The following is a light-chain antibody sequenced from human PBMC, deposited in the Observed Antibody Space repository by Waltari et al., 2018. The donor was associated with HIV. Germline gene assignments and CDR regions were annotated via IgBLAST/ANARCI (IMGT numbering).Light chain of an antibody. CDR1: SGVNVGAYR. V-gene: IGLV5-45*03. J-gene: IGLJ3*02. CDR3: MIWYGNIWV. CDR2: YKSDADK. Sequence: QAVLTQPSSLSASPGASASLSCTLRSGVNVGAYRIYWYRQTPGNSPQYLLRYKSDADKQLGSGVPSRFSGSTDVPANAGNLVISGLQSEDEADYYCMIWYGNIWVFGGGTKLTV.